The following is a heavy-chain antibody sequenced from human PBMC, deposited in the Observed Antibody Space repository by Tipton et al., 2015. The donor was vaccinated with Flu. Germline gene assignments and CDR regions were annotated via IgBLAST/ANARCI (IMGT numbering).Heavy chain of an antibody. J-gene: IGHJ5*02. D-gene: IGHD6-19*01. Sequence: LRLSCTVSGGSISSYYWSWIRQPPGKGLEWIGYIYYSGSTNYNPSLKSRVTISVDTSKNQFSLKLSSVTAADTAVYYCARQHSSGWYDWFDPWGQGTLVTVSS. V-gene: IGHV4-59*08. CDR2: IYYSGST. CDR3: ARQHSSGWYDWFDP. CDR1: GGSISSYY.